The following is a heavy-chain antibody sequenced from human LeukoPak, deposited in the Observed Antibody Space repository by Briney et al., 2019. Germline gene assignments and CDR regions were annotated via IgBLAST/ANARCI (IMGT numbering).Heavy chain of an antibody. CDR2: ISYDGSNK. D-gene: IGHD3-22*01. J-gene: IGHJ4*02. CDR3: AREGDYYDSSGYYAFGY. CDR1: GFTFSSYA. Sequence: GGSLRLSCAASGFTFSSYAMHWVRQAAGKGLEWVAVISYDGSNKYYADSVKGRFTISRDNSKNTLYLQMNSLRAEDTAVYYCAREGDYYDSSGYYAFGYWGQGTLVTVSS. V-gene: IGHV3-30*04.